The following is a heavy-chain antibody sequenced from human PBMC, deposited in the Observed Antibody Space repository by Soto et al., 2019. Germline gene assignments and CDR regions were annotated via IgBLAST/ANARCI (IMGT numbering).Heavy chain of an antibody. D-gene: IGHD3-22*01. CDR2: INPSGGST. V-gene: IGHV1-46*01. CDR3: ARDLGSYDSSGYYLIQYAFDI. Sequence: ASVKVSCKASGFTFTSSAVQWVRQARGQRLEWMGIINPSGGSTSYAQKFQGRVTMTRDTSTSTVYMELSSLRSEDTAVYYCARDLGSYDSSGYYLIQYAFDIWGQGTMVTVSS. J-gene: IGHJ3*02. CDR1: GFTFTSSA.